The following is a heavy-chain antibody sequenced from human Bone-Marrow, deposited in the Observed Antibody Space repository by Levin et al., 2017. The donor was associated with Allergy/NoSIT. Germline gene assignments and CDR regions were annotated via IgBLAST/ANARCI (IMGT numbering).Heavy chain of an antibody. V-gene: IGHV3-30-3*01. J-gene: IGHJ6*02. CDR2: ISYAGTNK. Sequence: SGGSLRLSCRASAFTFSSYPMHWVRQAPGKGLEWVALISYAGTNKYYADPVKGRFTISRADSRNTLYLQMNSLRPEAPAVYYCARQSLGDYDFWTVYSGDHFFGLDVWGQGTSVTVSS. CDR3: ARQSLGDYDFWTVYSGDHFFGLDV. CDR1: AFTFSSYP. D-gene: IGHD3-3*01.